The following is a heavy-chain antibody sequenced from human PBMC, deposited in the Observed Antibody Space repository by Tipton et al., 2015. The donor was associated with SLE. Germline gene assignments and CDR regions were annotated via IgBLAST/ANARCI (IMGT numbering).Heavy chain of an antibody. CDR2: IYHSGTT. CDR1: DYSISSDYY. CDR3: ATGDPKFYHDYPRY. D-gene: IGHD4-11*01. J-gene: IGHJ4*02. V-gene: IGHV4-38-2*02. Sequence: PGLVKPSETLSLMCTVSDYSISSDYYWGWIRQPPGKGLQWIGSIYHSGTTYYNPSLKSRVTISEDTSKNQFSLKLTSATAADTAVYYCATGDPKFYHDYPRYWGQGTLVTVSS.